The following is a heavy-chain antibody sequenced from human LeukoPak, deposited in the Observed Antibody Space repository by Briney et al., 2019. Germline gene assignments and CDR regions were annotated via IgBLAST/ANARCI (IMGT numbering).Heavy chain of an antibody. D-gene: IGHD2-2*01. V-gene: IGHV3-21*01. Sequence: PGGSLRLSCAASGFTFSSYSMNWVRQAPGKGLEWVSSISSSSSYIYYADSVKGRFTISRDNAKNSLYLQMNSLRAEDTAVYYCASYGYCSSTSCSAFDYWGQGTLVTVSS. CDR3: ASYGYCSSTSCSAFDY. CDR2: ISSSSSYI. J-gene: IGHJ4*02. CDR1: GFTFSSYS.